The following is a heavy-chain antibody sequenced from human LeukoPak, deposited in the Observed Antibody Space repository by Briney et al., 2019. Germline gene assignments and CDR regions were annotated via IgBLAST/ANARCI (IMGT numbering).Heavy chain of an antibody. Sequence: GGSLRLSCAVSGFSLDDFAMHWVRQAPGKGLEWVSHISWNSATIRYADSVKGRFTVSRDNAKNSLYLQMNSLRAEDTAVYYCARVHHDYGDLGVDYWGQGTLVTVSS. J-gene: IGHJ4*02. CDR3: ARVHHDYGDLGVDY. CDR1: GFSLDDFA. CDR2: ISWNSATI. V-gene: IGHV3-9*01. D-gene: IGHD4-17*01.